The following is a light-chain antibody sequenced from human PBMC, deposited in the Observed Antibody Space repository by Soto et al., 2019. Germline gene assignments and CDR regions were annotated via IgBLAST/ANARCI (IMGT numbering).Light chain of an antibody. V-gene: IGKV3-11*01. CDR3: QQRSVWPWT. Sequence: EIVLAQSPGPPCLSPRESAPLSCRASQSVNNYLAWYQQKNGQAPRLLIYDTSDRDSGIPARFSGSGSGTDCTLTISSLEPEDFEVFYCQQRSVWPWTFGQGTKVDIK. CDR2: DTS. CDR1: QSVNNY. J-gene: IGKJ1*01.